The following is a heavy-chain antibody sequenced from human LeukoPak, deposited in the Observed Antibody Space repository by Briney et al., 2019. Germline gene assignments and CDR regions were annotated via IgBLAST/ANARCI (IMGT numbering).Heavy chain of an antibody. V-gene: IGHV1-8*03. Sequence: ASVKVSCKASGYTFTSYDINWVRQATGQGLEWMGWMNPNSGNTGYAQKFQGRVTITRNTSISTAYMELSSLRSEDTAVYYCARGTYGSGSYPLEYWGQGTLVTVSS. D-gene: IGHD3-10*01. CDR3: ARGTYGSGSYPLEY. CDR2: MNPNSGNT. CDR1: GYTFTSYD. J-gene: IGHJ4*02.